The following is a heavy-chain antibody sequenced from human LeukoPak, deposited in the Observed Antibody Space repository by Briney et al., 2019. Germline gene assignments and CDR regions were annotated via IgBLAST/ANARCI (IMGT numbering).Heavy chain of an antibody. CDR3: AINKGGDYGSSDFDY. CDR2: IIPIFGTA. Sequence: GASVKVSCKASGGTFSSYAISWVRQAPGQGLEWMGGIIPIFGTANYAQKFQGRVTITTDESTSTAYMELSSLRSEDTAVYYCAINKGGDYGSSDFDYWGQGTLVTVSS. D-gene: IGHD4-17*01. V-gene: IGHV1-69*05. CDR1: GGTFSSYA. J-gene: IGHJ4*02.